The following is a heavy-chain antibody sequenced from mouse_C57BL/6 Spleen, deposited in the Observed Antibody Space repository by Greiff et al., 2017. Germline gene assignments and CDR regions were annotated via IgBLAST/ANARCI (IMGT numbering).Heavy chain of an antibody. V-gene: IGHV5-17*01. CDR3: ARSLGSSWFAY. Sequence: EVQLVESGGGLVKPGGSLKLSCAASGFTFSDYGMHWVRQAPEKGLEWVAYISSGSSTIYYADTVKGRFTISRDNAKNTLFLQMTSLRSEDTAMYYCARSLGSSWFAYWGQGTLVTVSA. J-gene: IGHJ3*01. D-gene: IGHD1-1*02. CDR2: ISSGSSTI. CDR1: GFTFSDYG.